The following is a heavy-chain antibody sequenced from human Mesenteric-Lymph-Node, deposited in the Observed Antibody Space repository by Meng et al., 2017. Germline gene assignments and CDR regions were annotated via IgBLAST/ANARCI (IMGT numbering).Heavy chain of an antibody. CDR3: TVSYGLPGGHDAFDI. J-gene: IGHJ3*02. CDR2: INGDGSTT. CDR1: GFTFSNSW. Sequence: GESLKISCVASGFTFSNSWMTWVRQAPGKGLVWLSRINGDGSTTNYADSVKGRFTISRDNAKNTLYLQMNSLKTEDTAVYYCTVSYGLPGGHDAFDIWGQGTRVT. D-gene: IGHD5-18*01. V-gene: IGHV3-74*01.